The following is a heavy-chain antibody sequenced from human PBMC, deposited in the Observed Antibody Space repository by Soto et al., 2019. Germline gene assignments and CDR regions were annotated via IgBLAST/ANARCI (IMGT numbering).Heavy chain of an antibody. CDR1: GGSISSGGYS. CDR2: IYHSGST. V-gene: IGHV4-30-2*01. CDR3: ARSNPSRPDY. Sequence: PSETLSLTCAVSGGSISSGGYSWSWIRQPPGKGLECIGYIYHSGSTYYNPSLKSRVTISVDTSKNHFSLKVSSVTAADTGVYYCARSNPSRPDYWGQGTLVTVSS. D-gene: IGHD6-6*01. J-gene: IGHJ4*02.